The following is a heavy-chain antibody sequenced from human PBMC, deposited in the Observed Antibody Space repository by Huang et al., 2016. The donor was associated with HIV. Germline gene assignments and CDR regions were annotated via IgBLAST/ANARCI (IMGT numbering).Heavy chain of an antibody. Sequence: QVQLVQSGAEVKKPGASVKVSCKASGSTFIGNYIHWVRQAPGQGLEWMGWINPNSGGTNYAQKFQGRVTMTRDTSISTAYMELNRLRSDDTAVYYCARDYEDGYNTFDYWGQGTLVTVSS. D-gene: IGHD5-12*01. J-gene: IGHJ4*02. CDR1: GSTFIGNY. CDR2: INPNSGGT. CDR3: ARDYEDGYNTFDY. V-gene: IGHV1-2*02.